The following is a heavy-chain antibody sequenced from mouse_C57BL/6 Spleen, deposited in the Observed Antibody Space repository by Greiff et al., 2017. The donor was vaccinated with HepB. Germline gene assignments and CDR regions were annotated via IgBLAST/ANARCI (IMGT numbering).Heavy chain of an antibody. Sequence: QVQLQQSGAELVMPGASVKLSCKASGYTFTSYWMHWVKQRPGQGLEWIGEIDPSDSYTNYNQKFKGKSTLTVDKSSSTAYMQLSSLTSEDSAVYYCARSGNKAWFAYWGQGTLVTVSA. CDR3: ARSGNKAWFAY. CDR2: IDPSDSYT. CDR1: GYTFTSYW. V-gene: IGHV1-69*01. J-gene: IGHJ3*01. D-gene: IGHD3-1*01.